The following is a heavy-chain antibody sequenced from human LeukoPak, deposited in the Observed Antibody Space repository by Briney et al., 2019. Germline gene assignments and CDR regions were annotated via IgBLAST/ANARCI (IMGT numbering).Heavy chain of an antibody. CDR2: IYYSGST. Sequence: SETLSLTCTVSGGSISSGDYYWSWIRQPPGKGLEWIGYIYYSGSTYYNPSLKSRVTISVDTSKNQFSLKLSSVTAADTAVYYCARVLGYGSGSYYSTGLGWFDPWGQGTLVTVSS. D-gene: IGHD3-10*01. V-gene: IGHV4-30-4*01. CDR3: ARVLGYGSGSYYSTGLGWFDP. J-gene: IGHJ5*02. CDR1: GGSISSGDYY.